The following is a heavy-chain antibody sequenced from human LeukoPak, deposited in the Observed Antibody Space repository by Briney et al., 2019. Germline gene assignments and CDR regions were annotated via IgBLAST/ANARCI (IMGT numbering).Heavy chain of an antibody. Sequence: SETLSLTCTVSGGSISSYYWSWIRQPPGKGLEWIGYIYYSGSTNYNPSLKSRVTISVDTSKNQFSLKLSSVTAADTAVYYCARASHHYYYMDVWGKGTTVTVSS. V-gene: IGHV4-59*12. CDR3: ARASHHYYYMDV. J-gene: IGHJ6*03. CDR2: IYYSGST. CDR1: GGSISSYY.